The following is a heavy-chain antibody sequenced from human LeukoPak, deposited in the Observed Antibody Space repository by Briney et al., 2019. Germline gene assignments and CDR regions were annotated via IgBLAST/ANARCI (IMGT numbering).Heavy chain of an antibody. V-gene: IGHV3-30-3*01. CDR2: ISYDGSNK. Sequence: HPGGSLRLSCAASGFTFSSYAMHWVRQAPGKGLEWVAVISYDGSNKYYADSVKGRFTISRDNSKNTLYLQMNSLRAEDTAVYYCARVDTAMVFDYWGQGTLVTVSS. J-gene: IGHJ4*02. D-gene: IGHD5-18*01. CDR1: GFTFSSYA. CDR3: ARVDTAMVFDY.